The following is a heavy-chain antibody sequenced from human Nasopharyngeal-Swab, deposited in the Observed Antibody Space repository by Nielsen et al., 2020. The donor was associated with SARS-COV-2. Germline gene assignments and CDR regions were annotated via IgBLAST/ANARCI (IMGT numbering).Heavy chain of an antibody. D-gene: IGHD3-3*01. V-gene: IGHV4-39*07. J-gene: IGHJ6*02. CDR3: ARDGLDYDFWSAYFMDV. Sequence: RQAPGKGLEWIGSIYDSGRTYYSPSLKSRVTISVDTSKNQFSLNLSSVTAADTAVYYCARDGLDYDFWSAYFMDVWGQGTTVTVSS. CDR2: IYDSGRT.